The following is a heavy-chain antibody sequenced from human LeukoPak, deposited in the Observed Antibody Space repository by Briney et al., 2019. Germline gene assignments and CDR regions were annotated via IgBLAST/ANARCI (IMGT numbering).Heavy chain of an antibody. Sequence: PSETLSLTCTVSGGSISSYYWSWIRQPPGKGLEWIGYIYYSGSTNYNPSLKSRVTISVDTSKNQFSLKLSSVTAADTAVYYCARDAGTTVTDHWFDPWGQGTLVTVSS. CDR1: GGSISSYY. V-gene: IGHV4-59*12. D-gene: IGHD4-17*01. CDR2: IYYSGST. J-gene: IGHJ5*02. CDR3: ARDAGTTVTDHWFDP.